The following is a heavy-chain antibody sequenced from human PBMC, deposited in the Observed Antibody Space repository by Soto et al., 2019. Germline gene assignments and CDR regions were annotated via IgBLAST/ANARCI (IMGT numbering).Heavy chain of an antibody. D-gene: IGHD3-10*01. CDR1: GFTFSSYA. Sequence: EVQLLESGGDLVQPGGSLRLSCAASGFTFSSYAMSWVRQAPGKGLEWVAAIGGTDGKTYYADSVKGRFTISRDNSENTLYLQMSRPRAEDTAVYFCAKGMFSSSPAAAGSFDYWGQGALVTVSS. V-gene: IGHV3-23*01. CDR3: AKGMFSSSPAAAGSFDY. J-gene: IGHJ4*02. CDR2: IGGTDGKT.